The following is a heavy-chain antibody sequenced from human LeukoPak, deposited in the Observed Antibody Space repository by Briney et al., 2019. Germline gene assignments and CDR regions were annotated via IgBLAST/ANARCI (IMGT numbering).Heavy chain of an antibody. CDR3: AGQGGAAIY. CDR1: GGSISSYY. Sequence: PSETLSLTCAVSGGSISSYYWSWIRQPPGKGLEWIGYIYYSGSTNYNPSLKSRVTISVDTSKNQFSLKLSSVTAADTAVYYCAGQGGAAIYWGQGTLVTVSS. V-gene: IGHV4-59*08. D-gene: IGHD1-26*01. CDR2: IYYSGST. J-gene: IGHJ4*02.